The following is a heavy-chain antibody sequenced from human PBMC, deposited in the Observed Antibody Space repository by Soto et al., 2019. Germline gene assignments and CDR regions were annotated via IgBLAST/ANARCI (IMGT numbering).Heavy chain of an antibody. J-gene: IGHJ6*02. CDR1: GGSISSRNW. D-gene: IGHD1-26*01. Sequence: AETLSLTCAVSGGSISSRNWWRWVRQPPGKGLEWIGEIYHSGSTNYNPSLKSRVTISVDKSKNQFSLKLSSVTAADTAVYYCARAQGEWDYYYGMDVWGQGTTVTVSS. CDR3: ARAQGEWDYYYGMDV. V-gene: IGHV4-4*02. CDR2: IYHSGST.